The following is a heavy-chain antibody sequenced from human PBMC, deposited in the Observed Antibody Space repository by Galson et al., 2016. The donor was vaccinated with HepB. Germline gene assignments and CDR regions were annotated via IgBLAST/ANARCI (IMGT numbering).Heavy chain of an antibody. CDR2: ISSSSSAI. CDR3: ARDALLIAAGIGYYYYGMDV. V-gene: IGHV3-48*02. D-gene: IGHD6-13*01. Sequence: SLRLSCAASGFTFSSYSMNWVRQAPGKGLEWVSYISSSSSAIYYADSVKGRFTISRDNAKNSLYLQMNSLRDEDTAVYYCARDALLIAAGIGYYYYGMDVWGQGTTVTVSS. CDR1: GFTFSSYS. J-gene: IGHJ6*02.